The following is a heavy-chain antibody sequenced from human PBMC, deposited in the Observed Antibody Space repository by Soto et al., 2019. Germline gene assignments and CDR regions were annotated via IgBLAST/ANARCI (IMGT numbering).Heavy chain of an antibody. Sequence: QVQLVESGGGVVQPGRSLRLSCAASEFTFSNYGMHWVRQAPGKGLEWVAVILNDGSNRYHADSVKDRFTISTDNSKNTLYLPLHSLRAEETAVSYFARDDEYLGNGMDVWGQGTTVTVS. V-gene: IGHV3-33*01. J-gene: IGHJ6*02. CDR3: ARDDEYLGNGMDV. CDR1: EFTFSNYG. CDR2: ILNDGSNR. D-gene: IGHD3-16*01.